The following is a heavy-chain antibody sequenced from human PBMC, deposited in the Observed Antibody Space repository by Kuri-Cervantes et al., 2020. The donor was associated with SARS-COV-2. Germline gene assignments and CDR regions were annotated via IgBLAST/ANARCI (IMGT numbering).Heavy chain of an antibody. J-gene: IGHJ5*02. D-gene: IGHD3-3*01. Sequence: SETLSLTCTLSGASIDSNFYSWAWGWVRQSPGKGLEWMGSIFSEGRVHHNPSLRNRVTLSVDTSNNVFSLTLTSVTAADTAVYYCARQMMSSITIFGVVITRNWFDPWGQGTLVTVSS. CDR2: IFSEGRV. CDR3: ARQMMSSITIFGVVITRNWFDP. CDR1: GASIDSNFYSWA. V-gene: IGHV4-39*01.